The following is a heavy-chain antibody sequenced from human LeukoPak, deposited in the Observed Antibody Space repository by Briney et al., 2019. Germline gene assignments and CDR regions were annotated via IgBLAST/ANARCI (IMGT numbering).Heavy chain of an antibody. CDR1: GGSISSYY. CDR3: ARAYDSSDYSPLFDY. J-gene: IGHJ4*02. V-gene: IGHV4-59*01. CDR2: IYYSGST. Sequence: SETLSLTCTVSGGSISSYYWSWIRQPPGKGLEWIGYIYYSGSTNYNPSLKSRVTLSLDTSKNQFSLKLSSVTAADTVVYYCARAYDSSDYSPLFDYWGQGTLVTVSS. D-gene: IGHD3-22*01.